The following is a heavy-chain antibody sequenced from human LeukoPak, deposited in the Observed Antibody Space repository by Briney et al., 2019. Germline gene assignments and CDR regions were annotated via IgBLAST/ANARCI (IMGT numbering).Heavy chain of an antibody. Sequence: GGSLRLSCAASGFTFDDYAMHWVRQAPGKGLEWVSGISWNSGSIGYADSVKGRFTISRDNAKNSLYLQMNSLRAEDTALYYCAKALSGYYYDSSGYDDWGQGTLVTVSS. J-gene: IGHJ4*02. CDR3: AKALSGYYYDSSGYDD. CDR1: GFTFDDYA. V-gene: IGHV3-9*01. CDR2: ISWNSGSI. D-gene: IGHD3-22*01.